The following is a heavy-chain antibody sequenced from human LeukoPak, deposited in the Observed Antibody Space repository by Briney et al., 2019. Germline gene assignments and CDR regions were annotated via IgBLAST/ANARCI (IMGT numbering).Heavy chain of an antibody. J-gene: IGHJ4*02. CDR2: ISSSSSYI. Sequence: GGSLRLSCAASGFTFSSYSMDWVRQAPGKGLEWVSSISSSSSYIYYADSVKGRFTVSRDNSKNTLYLQMNSLRVEDTAVYHCARGRSLSYFDYWGQGTLVTVSS. D-gene: IGHD3-16*01. CDR1: GFTFSSYS. V-gene: IGHV3-21*01. CDR3: ARGRSLSYFDY.